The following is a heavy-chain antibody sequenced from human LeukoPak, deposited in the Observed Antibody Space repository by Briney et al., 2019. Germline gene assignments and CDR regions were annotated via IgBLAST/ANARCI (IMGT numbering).Heavy chain of an antibody. CDR1: GGSVSSGGWY. D-gene: IGHD6-6*01. CDR3: ATWSSSSGEVY. J-gene: IGHJ4*02. CDR2: VYSDEST. Sequence: SETLSLTCTVPGGSVSSGGWYWSWIRQPAGNGLEWIGRVYSDESTIYNPSLKSRVTISVDTSRNQFSLNLSSATAADTAVYYCATWSSSSGEVYWGQGTLVTVSS. V-gene: IGHV4-61*02.